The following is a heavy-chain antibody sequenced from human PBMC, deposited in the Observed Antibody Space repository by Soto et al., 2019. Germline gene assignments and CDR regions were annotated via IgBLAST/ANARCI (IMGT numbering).Heavy chain of an antibody. V-gene: IGHV3-21*01. Sequence: GGSLRLSCAASGFTFSSYSMNWVRQAPGKGLEWVSSISSSSSYICYADSVKGRFTISRDNAKNSLYLQMNSLRAEDTAVYYCARDGHYGDYSRIINYYYYYMDVWRKGTTVTV. CDR2: ISSSSSYI. J-gene: IGHJ6*03. CDR1: GFTFSSYS. D-gene: IGHD4-17*01. CDR3: ARDGHYGDYSRIINYYYYYMDV.